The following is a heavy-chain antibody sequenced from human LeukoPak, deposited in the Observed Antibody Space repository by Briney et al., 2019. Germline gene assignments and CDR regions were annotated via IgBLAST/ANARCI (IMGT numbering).Heavy chain of an antibody. CDR1: GFTFSSYE. CDR2: ISSSGSTI. D-gene: IGHD3-16*01. Sequence: GGSLRLSCAASGFTFSSYEMNWVRQAPGKGLEWVSYISSSGSTIYYADSVKGRFTISRDNAKNSLYLQMNRLRAEDTAVYYCARVYYDYVWGSLGLDYWGQGTLVTVSS. CDR3: ARVYYDYVWGSLGLDY. J-gene: IGHJ4*02. V-gene: IGHV3-48*03.